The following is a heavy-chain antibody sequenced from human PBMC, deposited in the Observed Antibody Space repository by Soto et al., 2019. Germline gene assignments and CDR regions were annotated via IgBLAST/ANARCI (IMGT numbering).Heavy chain of an antibody. J-gene: IGHJ4*02. Sequence: LRLSCAASGFTFTSYAMSWVRQAPGKGLEWVSSISGSGDTTYFADSVRGRFTISRDNSKKTLYLQMNSLKAEDTAVYYCAKMVHGGYVSYFDNWGQGTLVTVSS. CDR2: ISGSGDTT. CDR1: GFTFTSYA. D-gene: IGHD5-12*01. V-gene: IGHV3-23*01. CDR3: AKMVHGGYVSYFDN.